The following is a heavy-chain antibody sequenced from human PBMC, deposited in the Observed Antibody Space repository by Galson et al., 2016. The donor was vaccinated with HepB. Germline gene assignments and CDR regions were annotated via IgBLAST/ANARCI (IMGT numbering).Heavy chain of an antibody. D-gene: IGHD3-10*01. CDR2: ISAVGRVK. Sequence: SLRLSCAASGLSFKNYAMHWVRQAPGQGLEWVSVISAVGRVKYYADSVTGRFSVSRDNSNNTLYLQMNSLSAEDTAVYYCARDLEKFGELFHYYGMDVWGQGTTVTVSS. CDR3: ARDLEKFGELFHYYGMDV. J-gene: IGHJ6*02. V-gene: IGHV3-30*07. CDR1: GLSFKNYA.